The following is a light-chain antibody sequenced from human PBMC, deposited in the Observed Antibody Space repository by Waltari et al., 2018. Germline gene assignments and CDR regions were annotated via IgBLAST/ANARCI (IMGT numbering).Light chain of an antibody. CDR3: QQYGSSPGT. J-gene: IGKJ1*01. CDR1: QSVSSSY. Sequence: EIVLTQSPGTLSLSPGERATLSCRASQSVSSSYLAWYQQKPGQAPRLLSYGASSRAPGIPDRFSGSGSGTAFTLTISRLEPEDFAVYYCQQYGSSPGTFGPGTKVEIK. CDR2: GAS. V-gene: IGKV3-20*01.